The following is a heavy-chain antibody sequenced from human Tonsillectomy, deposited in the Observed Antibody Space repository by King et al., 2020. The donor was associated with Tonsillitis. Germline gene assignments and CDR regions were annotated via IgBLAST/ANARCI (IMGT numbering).Heavy chain of an antibody. CDR2: ISYDGSNK. J-gene: IGHJ6*03. V-gene: IGHV3-30-3*01. Sequence: QLVQSGGGVVQPGRSLRLSCAASGFTFSSYAMHWVRQAPGKGLEWVAVISYDGSNKYYADSVKGRFTISRDNSRNTLYLQMNSLRAEDTAVYSCAREGGAAAGTWAYLYYYMDVWGKGTTVTVSS. CDR1: GFTFSSYA. D-gene: IGHD6-13*01. CDR3: AREGGAAAGTWAYLYYYMDV.